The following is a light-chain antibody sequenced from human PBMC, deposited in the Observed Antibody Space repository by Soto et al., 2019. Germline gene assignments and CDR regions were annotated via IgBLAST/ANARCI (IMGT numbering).Light chain of an antibody. V-gene: IGKV3-15*01. J-gene: IGKJ5*01. CDR1: QSVSGN. CDR3: QQYNSWHPIT. CDR2: GAS. Sequence: EIVMTQSPATLSVSPGERATLSCRASQSVSGNLAWYQQQPRQAPRLLIYGASTRATAIPARFSGSGSGTEFTLTIRSLQSEDFAVYYCQQYNSWHPITFGQGTRLEIK.